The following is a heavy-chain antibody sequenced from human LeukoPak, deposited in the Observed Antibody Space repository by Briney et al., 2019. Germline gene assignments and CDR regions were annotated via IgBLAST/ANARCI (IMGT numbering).Heavy chain of an antibody. CDR3: ATNGVATTYYFDY. CDR2: ISGSGGST. V-gene: IGHV3-23*01. CDR1: GFTFSSYA. J-gene: IGHJ4*02. D-gene: IGHD5-12*01. Sequence: GGSLRLSCAASGFTFSSYAMSWVRQAPGKGLEWVSAISGSGGSTYYADSVKGRFTISRDNSKNTLYLQMNSLRAKDTAVYYCATNGVATTYYFDYWGQGTLVTVSS.